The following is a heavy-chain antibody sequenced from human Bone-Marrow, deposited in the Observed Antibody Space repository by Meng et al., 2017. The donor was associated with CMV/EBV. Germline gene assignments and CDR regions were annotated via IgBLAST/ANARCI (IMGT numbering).Heavy chain of an antibody. CDR2: ISGGGSYI. CDR1: GFIFSNYA. CDR3: ARDRGGRSYYTYSAMDV. D-gene: IGHD3-22*01. V-gene: IGHV3-21*01. Sequence: GESLKISCAASGFIFSNYAMSWVRQAPGKGLEWVASISGGGSYIYYADSVKGRFTISRDKKSVFLQMNSLRDGDTAVYYCARDRGGRSYYTYSAMDVWGQGTTVTVSS. J-gene: IGHJ6*02.